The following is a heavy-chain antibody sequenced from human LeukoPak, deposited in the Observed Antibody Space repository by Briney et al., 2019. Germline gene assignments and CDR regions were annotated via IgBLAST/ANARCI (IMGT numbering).Heavy chain of an antibody. CDR1: GYSFTTYW. J-gene: IGHJ4*02. CDR3: ARPGSGTIGIDY. Sequence: GEALKTSWKGSGYSFTTYWIGWVRQMRGKGLEWMGIIYPGDSDTRYSPSFQGQVTISADRSISTAYLQWTSLKASDTAMYYCARPGSGTIGIDYWGQGTLVTVSS. V-gene: IGHV5-51*01. CDR2: IYPGDSDT. D-gene: IGHD3-10*01.